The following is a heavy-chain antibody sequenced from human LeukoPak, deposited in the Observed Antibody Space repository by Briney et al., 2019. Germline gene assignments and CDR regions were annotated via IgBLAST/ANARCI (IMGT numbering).Heavy chain of an antibody. CDR3: ATVVVTAIHHYYFDY. V-gene: IGHV3-30*03. CDR2: ISYDGSNK. Sequence: GGSLRLSCAASGFTFSSYGMPWVRQAPGKGLEWVAVISYDGSNKCYADSVKGRFTISRDNSKNTLYLQMNSLRAEDTAVYYCATVVVTAIHHYYFDYWGQGTLVTVSS. D-gene: IGHD2-21*02. CDR1: GFTFSSYG. J-gene: IGHJ4*02.